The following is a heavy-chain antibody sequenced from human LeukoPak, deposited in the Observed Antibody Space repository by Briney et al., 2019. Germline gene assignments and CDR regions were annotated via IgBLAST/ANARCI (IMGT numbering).Heavy chain of an antibody. CDR3: ARQPSPYYYDSSGYQNWFDP. V-gene: IGHV1-46*01. CDR1: GYTFTSYD. D-gene: IGHD3-22*01. Sequence: ASVKVSCKASGYTFTSYDINWVRQAPGQGLEWMGIINPSGGSTSYTQKFQGRVTMTRDTSTSTVYMELSSLRSEDTAVYYCARQPSPYYYDSSGYQNWFDPWGQGTLVTVSS. J-gene: IGHJ5*02. CDR2: INPSGGST.